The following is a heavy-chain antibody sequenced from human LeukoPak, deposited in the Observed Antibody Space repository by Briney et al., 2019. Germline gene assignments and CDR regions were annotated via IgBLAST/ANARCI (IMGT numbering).Heavy chain of an antibody. CDR1: GFTFSSYA. V-gene: IGHV3-23*01. CDR3: AKEYDSSGYYFDY. J-gene: IGHJ4*02. Sequence: GGSLRLPCAASGFTFSSYAMSWVRQAPGKGLEWVSAISTSGGSTYYADSVKGRFTISRDNSKNTLYLQMNSLRAEDTAVYYCAKEYDSSGYYFDYWGQGTLVTVSS. D-gene: IGHD3-22*01. CDR2: ISTSGGST.